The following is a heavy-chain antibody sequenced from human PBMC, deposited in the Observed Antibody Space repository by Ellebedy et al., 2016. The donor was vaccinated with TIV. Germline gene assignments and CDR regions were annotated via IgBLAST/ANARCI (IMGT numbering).Heavy chain of an antibody. V-gene: IGHV1-18*04. J-gene: IGHJ5*02. CDR2: ISAYTGDT. CDR3: ARGGNSNDWLNP. CDR1: GYKFTGHG. Sequence: ASVKVSCKASGYKFTGHGISWVREVPGRGLEWVGWISAYTGDTDSARKFQDRLTMTTDTDTSTAYMDLTNLRSDDTAVYYCARGGNSNDWLNPWGQGTLVIVSS. D-gene: IGHD4-11*01.